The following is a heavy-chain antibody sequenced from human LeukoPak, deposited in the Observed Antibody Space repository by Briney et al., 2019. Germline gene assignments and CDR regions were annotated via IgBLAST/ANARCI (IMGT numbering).Heavy chain of an antibody. D-gene: IGHD6-19*01. CDR3: AREVSVAGWDFDY. V-gene: IGHV1-69*05. J-gene: IGHJ4*02. CDR1: GGTFSSYA. CDR2: IMPIFGSA. Sequence: ASVKVSCKASGGTFSSYAISWVRQAPGRGLEWMGGIMPIFGSANYAERFQGRVSITTDGSTSTAYMELNSLRSEDTAVYYCAREVSVAGWDFDYWGQGTLVTVSS.